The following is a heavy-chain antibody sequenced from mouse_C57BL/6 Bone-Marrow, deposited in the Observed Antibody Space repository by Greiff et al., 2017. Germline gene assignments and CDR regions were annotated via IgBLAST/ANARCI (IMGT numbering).Heavy chain of an antibody. V-gene: IGHV5-6*01. CDR3: ASPIMSTTRVYYAMDY. J-gene: IGHJ4*01. D-gene: IGHD2-4*01. CDR2: ISSGGSYT. CDR1: GFTFSSYG. Sequence: EVKLVESGGDLVKPGGSLKLSCAASGFTFSSYGLSWVRQTPGKRLEWVATISSGGSYTYYPESVKGRFPISRDNAKNTLYLQMSGLKAEYTAMYYCASPIMSTTRVYYAMDYWGQGTSVTVSS.